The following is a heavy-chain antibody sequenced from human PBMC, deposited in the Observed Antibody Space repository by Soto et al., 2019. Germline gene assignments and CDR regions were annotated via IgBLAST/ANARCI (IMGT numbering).Heavy chain of an antibody. CDR2: IIPLFGTP. CDR3: ARDRDDYGSGNYYNRLDF. J-gene: IGHJ4*02. CDR1: GGIFSTYA. Sequence: QVQLVQSGAEVQKPGSSVKVSCKASGGIFSTYAISWLRQAPGQGLEWMGGIIPLFGTPNYAQRFQGRVTITADESTSTAYMELSRLISEDTAVYYCARDRDDYGSGNYYNRLDFWGQGTLVTVSS. D-gene: IGHD3-10*01. V-gene: IGHV1-69*01.